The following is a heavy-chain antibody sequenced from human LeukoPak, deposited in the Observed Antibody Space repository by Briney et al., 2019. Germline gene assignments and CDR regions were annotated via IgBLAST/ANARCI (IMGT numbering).Heavy chain of an antibody. CDR1: SFTFSSYC. V-gene: IGHV3-74*01. J-gene: IGHJ3*02. D-gene: IGHD3-22*01. CDR3: ARVGSTDSPHAFDI. Sequence: QPGGSLRVSCAPSSFTFSSYCMDGVRHAPGRGRVWVSGINSVGTMTRYAGSMKGRFTIFRDNAKNTLYLQMNSLRAEDTAVYYCARVGSTDSPHAFDIWGQGTTVSVSS. CDR2: INSVGTMT.